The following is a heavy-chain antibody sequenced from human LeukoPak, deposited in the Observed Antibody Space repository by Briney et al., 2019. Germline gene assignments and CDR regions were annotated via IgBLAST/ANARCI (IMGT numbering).Heavy chain of an antibody. Sequence: PGGSLRLSCAASGFTVSSNYMSWVRQAPGKGLEWVSVIYSGGSTYYADSVKGRFTISRDNSKNTLYLQMNSLRAEDTAVYYCARVTLGGLNYYYMDVWGKGTTVTVSS. V-gene: IGHV3-66*01. CDR1: GFTVSSNY. CDR2: IYSGGST. D-gene: IGHD6-25*01. J-gene: IGHJ6*03. CDR3: ARVTLGGLNYYYMDV.